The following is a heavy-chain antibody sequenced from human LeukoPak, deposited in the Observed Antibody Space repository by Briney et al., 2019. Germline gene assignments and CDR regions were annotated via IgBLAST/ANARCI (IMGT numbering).Heavy chain of an antibody. V-gene: IGHV3-53*01. CDR3: ARHYYYDSSGYWALY. CDR2: IYSGGST. D-gene: IGHD3-22*01. CDR1: GFTVSSNY. J-gene: IGHJ4*02. Sequence: GGSPRLSCAASGFTVSSNYMSWVRQAPGKGLEWVSVIYSGGSTYYADSVKGRFTISRDNSKNTLYLQMNSLRAEDTAVYYCARHYYYDSSGYWALYWGQGTLVTVSS.